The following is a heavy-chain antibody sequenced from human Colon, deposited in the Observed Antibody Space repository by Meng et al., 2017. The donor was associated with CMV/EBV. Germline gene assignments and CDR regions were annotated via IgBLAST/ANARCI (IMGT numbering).Heavy chain of an antibody. V-gene: IGHV3-21*06. CDR3: ATGRDTVIVPGYYYGMDV. Sequence: GESLKISCAASGFSFPDYTMNWVRQAPGKGLEWVSSITTSGRYIYYSDSVQGRFTISRDDAKTSLYLQMDSLRVEDTAVYFCATGRDTVIVPGYYYGMDVWGQGTTVTVSS. D-gene: IGHD2/OR15-2a*01. CDR1: GFSFPDYT. CDR2: ITTSGRYI. J-gene: IGHJ6*02.